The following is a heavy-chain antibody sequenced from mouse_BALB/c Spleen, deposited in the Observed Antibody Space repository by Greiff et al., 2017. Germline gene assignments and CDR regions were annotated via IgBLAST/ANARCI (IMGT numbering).Heavy chain of an antibody. J-gene: IGHJ3*01. CDR2: IWGDGST. CDR3: ARLYDDDASIAY. D-gene: IGHD2-4*01. Sequence: VQRVESGPGLVAPSQSLSITCTVSGFSFTGYGVNWVRQPPGKGLEWLGMIWGDGSTDYNSALKSRLSISKDNSKSQVFLKMNSLQTDDTARYYCARLYDDDASIAYWGQGTLVTVSA. CDR1: GFSFTGYG. V-gene: IGHV2-6-7*01.